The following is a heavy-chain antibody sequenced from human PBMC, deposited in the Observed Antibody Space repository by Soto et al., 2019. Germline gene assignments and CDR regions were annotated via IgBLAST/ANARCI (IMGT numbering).Heavy chain of an antibody. CDR2: IAPGNGNT. D-gene: IGHD2-21*01. Sequence: ASVKVSCMAAGYTFTDYAIYCVRQAPGQRLEWMGWIAPGNGNTKYSQNFQGRVTITRDTSATTAYMELSSLRSEDTAVYYCAKGSRMWTPDYWGQGTLVTVSS. V-gene: IGHV1-3*01. CDR1: GYTFTDYA. J-gene: IGHJ4*02. CDR3: AKGSRMWTPDY.